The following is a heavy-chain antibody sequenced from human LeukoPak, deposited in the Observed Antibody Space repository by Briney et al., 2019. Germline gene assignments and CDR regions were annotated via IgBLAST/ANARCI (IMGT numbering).Heavy chain of an antibody. J-gene: IGHJ4*02. CDR2: IYYSGST. CDR1: GGSISGSSYY. D-gene: IGHD3-22*01. Sequence: SETLSLTCTVSGGSISGSSYYWGWIRQPPGKGLEWIGSIYYSGSTYYNPSLKSRVTISVDTSKNQFSLKLSSVTAADTAVYYCASLTYYYDSSGYPDYWGQGTLVTVSS. CDR3: ASLTYYYDSSGYPDY. V-gene: IGHV4-39*01.